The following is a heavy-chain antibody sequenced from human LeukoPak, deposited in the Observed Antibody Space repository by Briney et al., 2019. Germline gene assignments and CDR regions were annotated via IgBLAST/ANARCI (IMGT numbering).Heavy chain of an antibody. D-gene: IGHD1-26*01. CDR1: GFTFSSYA. Sequence: GGSLRLSCAASGFTFSSYAMSWVRQAPGKGLEWVSTLGGSGGSTFYADSVRGRFSISRDNSKNTLYLHLNSLRAEDTAVYYCAKNINSARYFDNWGRGTLVTVSS. J-gene: IGHJ4*02. CDR2: LGGSGGST. V-gene: IGHV3-23*01. CDR3: AKNINSARYFDN.